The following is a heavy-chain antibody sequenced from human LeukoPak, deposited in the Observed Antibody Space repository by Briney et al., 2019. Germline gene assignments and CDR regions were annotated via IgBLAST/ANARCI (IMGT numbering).Heavy chain of an antibody. CDR1: GYTFTNYY. Sequence: ASVKVSCKASGYTFTNYYMHWVRQAPGQGLEWMGLINPSGGSTSYAEKFQGRVIMTRDMSTITDYMELSSLRSEDTAVYYCARDNSIGGRGWWFDPWGQGTLVTVSS. D-gene: IGHD4-23*01. J-gene: IGHJ5*02. CDR2: INPSGGST. CDR3: ARDNSIGGRGWWFDP. V-gene: IGHV1-46*01.